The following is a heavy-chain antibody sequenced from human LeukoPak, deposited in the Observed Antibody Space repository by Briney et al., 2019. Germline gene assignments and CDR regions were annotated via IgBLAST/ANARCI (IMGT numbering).Heavy chain of an antibody. Sequence: SETLSLTCAVYGASLNGHYWSWIRQPPGKGLEWIGEGSDVGGTKYNPSLKSRVTISADTSKNQFSLKLSSVTAADTAAYYCAQNGQSGFSFDPWGQGTLVTVSS. V-gene: IGHV4-34*01. D-gene: IGHD2-8*01. CDR3: AQNGQSGFSFDP. J-gene: IGHJ5*02. CDR1: GASLNGHY. CDR2: GSDVGGT.